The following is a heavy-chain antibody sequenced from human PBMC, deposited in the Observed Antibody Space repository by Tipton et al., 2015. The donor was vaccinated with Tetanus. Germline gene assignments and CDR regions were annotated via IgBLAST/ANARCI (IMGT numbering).Heavy chain of an antibody. CDR1: GLTFNHFA. CDR3: AKSSRSRESGGSYSLDYRDV. Sequence: SLRLSCAASGLTFNHFAMNWVRPSPGKGLEWVSSISATGGTRDYADSVKGRFTISRDNSKNTLSLQLNSLGAEDTAVYYCAKSSRSRESGGSYSLDYRDVWGKGTTVAGSS. J-gene: IGHJ6*03. CDR2: ISATGGTR. V-gene: IGHV3-23*01. D-gene: IGHD6-19*01.